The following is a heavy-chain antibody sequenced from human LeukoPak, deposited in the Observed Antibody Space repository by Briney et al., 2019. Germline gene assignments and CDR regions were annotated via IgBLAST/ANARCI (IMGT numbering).Heavy chain of an antibody. D-gene: IGHD5-12*01. CDR2: IYYSGST. CDR3: ARGITSGPRRYDVRNFDY. J-gene: IGHJ4*02. V-gene: IGHV4-39*01. CDR1: GGSISSSSYY. Sequence: SETLSLTCTVSGGSISSSSYYWGWIRQPPGKGLEWIGSIYYSGSTYYNPFLKSRVTISVDTSKNQFSLKLSSVTAADTAVYYCARGITSGPRRYDVRNFDYWGQGTPVTVSS.